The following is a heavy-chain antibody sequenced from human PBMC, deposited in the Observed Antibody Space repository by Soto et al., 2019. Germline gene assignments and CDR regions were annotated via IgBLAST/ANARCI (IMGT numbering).Heavy chain of an antibody. Sequence: SETLSLTCTVSGGSISSYYWSWIRQPPGKVLEWIGYIYYSGSTNYNPSLKSRVTISVDTSKNQFSLKLSSVTAADTAVYFCAREPYLPKARNDFWGQGTLVTVSS. CDR3: AREPYLPKARNDF. CDR1: GGSISSYY. CDR2: IYYSGST. V-gene: IGHV4-59*01. J-gene: IGHJ4*02.